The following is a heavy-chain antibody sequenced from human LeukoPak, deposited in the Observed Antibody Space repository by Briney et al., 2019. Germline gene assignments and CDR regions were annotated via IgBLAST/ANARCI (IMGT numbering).Heavy chain of an antibody. CDR1: GGSISSYY. J-gene: IGHJ4*02. D-gene: IGHD3-22*01. CDR2: IYYSGST. CDR3: AREDYYDSSGYSPFDY. V-gene: IGHV4-59*12. Sequence: SETLSLTCTVSGGSISSYYWSWIRQPPGKGLVWIGYIYYSGSTNYNPSLKSRVTISVDTSKNQFSLKLSSVTAADTAVYYCAREDYYDSSGYSPFDYWGQGTLVTVSS.